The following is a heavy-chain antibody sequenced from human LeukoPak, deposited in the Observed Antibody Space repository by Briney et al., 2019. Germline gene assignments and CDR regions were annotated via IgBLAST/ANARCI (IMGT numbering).Heavy chain of an antibody. J-gene: IGHJ5*02. D-gene: IGHD3-22*01. V-gene: IGHV3-74*01. CDR2: ISSNGSST. CDR3: ARVVSGYTDSWFDP. CDR1: GFTFSGFW. Sequence: GGSLRLSCAASGFTFSGFWMHWVRQAPGKGLVWVSRISSNGSSTSYADSVKGRSTISRDNAKNTLYLQMSSLRAEDAAVYYCARVVSGYTDSWFDPWGQGTLVTVSS.